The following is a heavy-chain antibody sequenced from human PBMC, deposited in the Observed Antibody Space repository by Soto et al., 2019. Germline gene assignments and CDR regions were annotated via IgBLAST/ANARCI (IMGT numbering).Heavy chain of an antibody. CDR2: IYPGDSDT. J-gene: IGHJ3*02. CDR3: ARRGDSDAFDI. V-gene: IGHV5-51*01. Sequence: GGSLRLSCKGSGYSFTSYWIGWVRQMPGKGLEWMGIIYPGDSDTRYSPSFQGQVTISADKSISTAYLQWSSLKASDTAMYYCARRGDSDAFDIWGQGTMVTVSS. CDR1: GYSFTSYW. D-gene: IGHD3-16*01.